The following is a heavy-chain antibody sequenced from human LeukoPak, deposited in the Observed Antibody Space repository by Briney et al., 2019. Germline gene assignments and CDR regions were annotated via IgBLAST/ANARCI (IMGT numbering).Heavy chain of an antibody. CDR3: ARDSPAYCSGGNCYNWYFDL. D-gene: IGHD2-15*01. Sequence: PSETLSLTCAVSGDSITNRNWWNWVRPPPGKGLEGIGEISHSGSTNYNPSLKRRVTISVDKSKNEFSLNLSSVTAADTAVYYCARDSPAYCSGGNCYNWYFDLWGRGTLVSVSS. CDR1: GDSITNRNW. CDR2: ISHSGST. V-gene: IGHV4-4*02. J-gene: IGHJ2*01.